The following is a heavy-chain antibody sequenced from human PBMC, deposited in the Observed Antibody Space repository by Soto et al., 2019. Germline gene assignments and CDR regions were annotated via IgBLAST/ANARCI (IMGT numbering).Heavy chain of an antibody. J-gene: IGHJ4*02. CDR3: ASGGFDY. V-gene: IGHV3-30-3*01. CDR1: GFTFSSYA. D-gene: IGHD3-10*01. CDR2: ISYDGSNK. Sequence: GGSLRLSCAASGFTFSSYAMHWVRQAPGKGLEWVAVISYDGSNKYYADSVKGRFTISRDNSKNTLYLQMNSLRAEDTAVYYCASGGFDYWGQGTLVTVSS.